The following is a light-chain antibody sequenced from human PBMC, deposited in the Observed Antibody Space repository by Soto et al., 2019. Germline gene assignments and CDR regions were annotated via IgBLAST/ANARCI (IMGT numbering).Light chain of an antibody. CDR2: GAS. J-gene: IGKJ5*01. Sequence: ESVLTQSPASLSLSPGERATRSCRASQSVDSYLVGYQQKPGQAPRLLIFGASNRATGIPARFSGSGSGTDFTLTIISLEPDDFVVDYCQQRDSWPITFGQGTRLEIK. CDR1: QSVDSY. CDR3: QQRDSWPIT. V-gene: IGKV3-11*01.